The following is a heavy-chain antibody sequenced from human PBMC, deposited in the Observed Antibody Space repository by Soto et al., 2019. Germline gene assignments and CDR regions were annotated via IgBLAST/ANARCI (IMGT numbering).Heavy chain of an antibody. CDR3: AKELGGGWYGFYFDD. Sequence: PGGSLRLSCAASGFTFSSYAMSWVRQAPGKGLEWVSAISGSGGSTYYXDSXXARFTISRDNSKNTLYLQRNSLRAVDTAVNYFAKELGGGWYGFYFDDWGQGTLVTVS. J-gene: IGHJ4*02. D-gene: IGHD6-19*01. V-gene: IGHV3-23*01. CDR2: ISGSGGST. CDR1: GFTFSSYA.